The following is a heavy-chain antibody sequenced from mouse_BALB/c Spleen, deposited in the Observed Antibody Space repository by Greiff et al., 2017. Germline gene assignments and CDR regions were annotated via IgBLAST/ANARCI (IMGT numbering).Heavy chain of an antibody. CDR1: GFTFSSYT. CDR2: ISNGGGST. V-gene: IGHV5-12-2*01. J-gene: IGHJ2*01. Sequence: EVQVVESGGGLVQPGGSLKLSCAASGFTFSSYTMSWVRQTPEKRLEWVAYISNGGGSTYYPDTVKGRFTISRDNAKNTLYLQMSSLKSEDTAMYYCARSEYGYDGPYFDYWGQGTTLTVSS. CDR3: ARSEYGYDGPYFDY. D-gene: IGHD2-2*01.